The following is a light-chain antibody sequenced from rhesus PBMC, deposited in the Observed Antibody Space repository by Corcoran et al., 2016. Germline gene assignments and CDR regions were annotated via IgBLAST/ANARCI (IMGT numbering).Light chain of an antibody. CDR1: QAINHF. Sequence: IQLTQSPSSLSASAGDRVTITCRASQAINHFLSWYQQKPGNAPKPLIPYASTLAAGVPSSFSGSGSGTDYTLTIISLQPEGIATYSYQNYNKSPWTFGQGTKVEIK. CDR3: QNYNKSPWT. CDR2: YAS. V-gene: IGKV1-66*01. J-gene: IGKJ1*01.